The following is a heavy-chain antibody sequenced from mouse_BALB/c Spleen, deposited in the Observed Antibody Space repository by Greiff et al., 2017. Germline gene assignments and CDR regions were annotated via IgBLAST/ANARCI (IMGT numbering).Heavy chain of an antibody. D-gene: IGHD1-1*01. CDR3: ARDYYYGSSYDFDY. CDR1: GYTFTSYY. J-gene: IGHJ2*01. CDR2: IYPGNVNT. V-gene: IGHV1S56*01. Sequence: VQLQQSGPELVKPGASVRISCKASGYTFTSYYIHWVKQRPGQGLEWIGWIYPGNVNTKYNEKFKGKATLTADKSSSTAYMQLSSLTSEDSAVYFCARDYYYGSSYDFDYWGQGTTLTVSS.